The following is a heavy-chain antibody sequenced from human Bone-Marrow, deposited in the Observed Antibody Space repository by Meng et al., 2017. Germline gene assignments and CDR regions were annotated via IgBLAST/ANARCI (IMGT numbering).Heavy chain of an antibody. CDR3: ARRAYGSGGGFDP. V-gene: IGHV3-21*01. Sequence: GESLKISCAASGFTFSSYSMNWVRQAPGKGLEWVSSISSSSSYIYYADSVKGRFTISRENAKNSLYLQMNSLRAEDTAVYYCARRAYGSGGGFDPWGQGTLVTVSS. J-gene: IGHJ5*02. D-gene: IGHD3-10*01. CDR2: ISSSSSYI. CDR1: GFTFSSYS.